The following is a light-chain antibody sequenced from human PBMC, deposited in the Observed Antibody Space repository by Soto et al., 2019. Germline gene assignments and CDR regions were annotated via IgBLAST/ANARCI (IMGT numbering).Light chain of an antibody. J-gene: IGLJ1*01. CDR2: GVT. Sequence: QSVLTQPASVSGSPGQSITISCTVTSSDIGAYNYVSRYQQYPGKAPKLMIYGVTNRPSGVSNRFSGSKTGNTASLTISGLQAEDEADYYCFSHRSGDSHVFGTGTKVTVL. CDR3: FSHRSGDSHV. CDR1: SSDIGAYNY. V-gene: IGLV2-14*01.